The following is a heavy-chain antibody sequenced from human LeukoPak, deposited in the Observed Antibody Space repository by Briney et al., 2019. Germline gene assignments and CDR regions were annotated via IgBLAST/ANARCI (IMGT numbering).Heavy chain of an antibody. J-gene: IGHJ3*02. Sequence: ASVKVSCKASGGTFSSYAISWVRQAPGQGLEWMGWISAYNGNTNYAQKLQGRVTMTTDTSTSTAYMELRSLRSDDTAVYYCARVGGGATPGHDAFDIWGQGTMVTVSS. CDR3: ARVGGGATPGHDAFDI. CDR2: ISAYNGNT. V-gene: IGHV1-18*01. CDR1: GGTFSSYA. D-gene: IGHD1-26*01.